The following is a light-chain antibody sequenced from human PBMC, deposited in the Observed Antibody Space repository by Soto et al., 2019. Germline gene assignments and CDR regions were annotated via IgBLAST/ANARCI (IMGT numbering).Light chain of an antibody. V-gene: IGKV1-9*01. CDR3: YRPMSHPDP. J-gene: IGKJ4*01. Sequence: QVTQPPAFQSASVGDRVTITCRASQGSSSFLAWYQQKPGKAPKLVIYAASALLSWGPSRFSGSGSATEFTLTIGGRRLEDEATCLCYRPMSHPDPLVGGTK. CDR1: QGSSSF. CDR2: AAS.